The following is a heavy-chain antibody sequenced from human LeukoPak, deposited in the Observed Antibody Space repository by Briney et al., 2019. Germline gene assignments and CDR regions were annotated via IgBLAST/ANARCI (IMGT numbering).Heavy chain of an antibody. V-gene: IGHV1-46*01. J-gene: IGHJ6*02. CDR2: INPSGGST. D-gene: IGHD4-11*01. CDR3: ARDYLDPPTVTTIYYYYYYGMDV. Sequence: ASVKVSCKASGYTFTGYYMHWVRQAPGQGLEWMGIINPSGGSTSYAQKFQGRVTMTRDTSTSTVYMELSSLRSEDTAVYYCARDYLDPPTVTTIYYYYYYGMDVWGQGTTVTVSS. CDR1: GYTFTGYY.